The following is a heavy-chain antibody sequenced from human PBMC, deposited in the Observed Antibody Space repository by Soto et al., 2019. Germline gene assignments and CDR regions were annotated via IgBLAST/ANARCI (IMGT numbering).Heavy chain of an antibody. Sequence: QVQLVQSGAEVKKPGSSVKVSCKASGGTFSSYAISWVRQAPGQGLEWMGGIIPIFGTANYAQKFQGRVTITADESKSTAYMELSSLRSEDTAVYYCARDYGSGSYYNYYSYYGMDVWGQGTTVTVSS. CDR3: ARDYGSGSYYNYYSYYGMDV. D-gene: IGHD3-10*01. CDR1: GGTFSSYA. V-gene: IGHV1-69*01. CDR2: IIPIFGTA. J-gene: IGHJ6*02.